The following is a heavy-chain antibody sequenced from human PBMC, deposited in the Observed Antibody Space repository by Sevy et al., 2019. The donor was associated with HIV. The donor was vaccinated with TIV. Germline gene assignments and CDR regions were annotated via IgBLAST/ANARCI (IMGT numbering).Heavy chain of an antibody. D-gene: IGHD2-2*01. Sequence: GGSLRLSCAASGFTFSSYGMHWVRQAPGKGLEWVAFIWYDGSNKYYADSVKGRFTISRDNSKNTLYLQMNSLRAEGTAVYYCAKDLCSSTSCYVYYYYYGMDVWGQGTTVTVSS. J-gene: IGHJ6*02. CDR1: GFTFSSYG. CDR2: IWYDGSNK. CDR3: AKDLCSSTSCYVYYYYYGMDV. V-gene: IGHV3-30*02.